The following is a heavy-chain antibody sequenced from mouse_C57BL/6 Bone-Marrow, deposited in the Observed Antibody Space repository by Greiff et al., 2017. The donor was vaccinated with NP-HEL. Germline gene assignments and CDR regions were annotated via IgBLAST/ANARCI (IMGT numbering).Heavy chain of an antibody. Sequence: EVQVEESGGGLVQPGGSMKLSCVASGFTFSNYWMNWVRQSPEKGLEWVAQIRLKSDNYATHYAESVKGRFTISRDDSKSSVYLQMNNLRAEDTGIYYCVYDGYYSWFAYWGQGTLVTVSA. CDR1: GFTFSNYW. J-gene: IGHJ3*01. CDR3: VYDGYYSWFAY. D-gene: IGHD2-3*01. CDR2: IRLKSDNYAT. V-gene: IGHV6-3*01.